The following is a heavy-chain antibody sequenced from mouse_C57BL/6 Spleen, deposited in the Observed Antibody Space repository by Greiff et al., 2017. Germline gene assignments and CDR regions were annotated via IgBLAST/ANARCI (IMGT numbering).Heavy chain of an antibody. J-gene: IGHJ2*01. CDR2: IYPRSGHT. D-gene: IGHD1-1*01. CDR1: GYTFTSYG. V-gene: IGHV1-81*01. Sequence: QVQLQQSGAELARPGASVKLSCKASGYTFTSYGISWVKQRTGQGLEWIGEIYPRSGHTYYNEKFKGKATLTADKSSSTAYMELRSLTSEDSAVYFCATDYYGSSYDNWGQGATLAVSS. CDR3: ATDYYGSSYDN.